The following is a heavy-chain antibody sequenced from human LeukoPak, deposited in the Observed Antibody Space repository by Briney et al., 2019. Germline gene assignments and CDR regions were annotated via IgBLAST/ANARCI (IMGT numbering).Heavy chain of an antibody. CDR1: GGSISSYY. D-gene: IGHD6-19*01. V-gene: IGHV4-59*01. CDR2: IYYSGST. Sequence: SETMSLTCTVSGGSISSYYWSWIRQPPGKGLEWIGYIYYSGSTNYNPSLKSRVTISVDTSKNQFSLKLSSVTATDTAVYYCASFPPVAVPYDYWGQGTLVTVSS. CDR3: ASFPPVAVPYDY. J-gene: IGHJ4*02.